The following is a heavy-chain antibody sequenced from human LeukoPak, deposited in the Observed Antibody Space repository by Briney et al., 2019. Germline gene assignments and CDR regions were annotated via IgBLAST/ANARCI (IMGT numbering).Heavy chain of an antibody. V-gene: IGHV3-23*01. J-gene: IGHJ6*02. D-gene: IGHD6-13*01. CDR3: AKDRSSSWSYYYYTMDV. Sequence: GGSLRLSCAASGFTFNSYATTWVRQAPGKGLEWVSGISGSGGSTYYADSVKGRFTISRDNSKNTLYLQMNSLRAEDTAVYYCAKDRSSSWSYYYYTMDVWGQGTTVTVSS. CDR1: GFTFNSYA. CDR2: ISGSGGST.